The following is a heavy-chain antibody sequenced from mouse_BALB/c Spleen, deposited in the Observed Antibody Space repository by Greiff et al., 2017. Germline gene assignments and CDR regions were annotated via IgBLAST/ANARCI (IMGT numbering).Heavy chain of an antibody. J-gene: IGHJ4*01. CDR2: INPSTGYT. CDR3: ARSVGNYRAMDY. CDR1: GYTFTSYW. Sequence: QVQLQQSGAELAKPGASVKMSCKASGYTFTSYWMHWVKQRPGQGLEWIGYINPSTGYTEYNQKFKDKATLTADKSSSTAYMQLSSLTSEDSAVYYCARSVGNYRAMDYWGQGTSVTVSS. V-gene: IGHV1-7*01. D-gene: IGHD2-1*01.